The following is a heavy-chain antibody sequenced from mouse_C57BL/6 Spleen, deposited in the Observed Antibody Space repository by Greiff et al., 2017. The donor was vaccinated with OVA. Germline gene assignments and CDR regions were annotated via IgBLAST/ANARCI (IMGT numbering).Heavy chain of an antibody. V-gene: IGHV1-72*01. CDR2: IDPNRGGT. D-gene: IGHD1-1*01. CDR1: GYTFTSYW. Sequence: QVQLQQPGAELVKPGASVKLSCKASGYTFTSYWMHWVKQRPGRGLEWIGRIDPNRGGTKYNEKFKSKATLTVDKPSSTAYMQLSSLTSEDSAVYYCARCYGSSYEYFDVWGTGTTVTVSS. CDR3: ARCYGSSYEYFDV. J-gene: IGHJ1*03.